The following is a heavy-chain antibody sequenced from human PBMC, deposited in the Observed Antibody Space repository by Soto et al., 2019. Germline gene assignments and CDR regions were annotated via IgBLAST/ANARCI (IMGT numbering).Heavy chain of an antibody. D-gene: IGHD2-2*01. CDR1: GFAFNNYG. Sequence: GGSLRLSCTVSGFAFNNYGINWVRQAPGKGLEWVSSISKSDYTYYSDSVKGRFAISRDNAKSSVSLQMNTLRVEDTAVYYCAREDSIIIPAVSDFWGHRTLFTASS. J-gene: IGHJ4*01. CDR2: ISKSDYT. V-gene: IGHV3-21*01. CDR3: AREDSIIIPAVSDF.